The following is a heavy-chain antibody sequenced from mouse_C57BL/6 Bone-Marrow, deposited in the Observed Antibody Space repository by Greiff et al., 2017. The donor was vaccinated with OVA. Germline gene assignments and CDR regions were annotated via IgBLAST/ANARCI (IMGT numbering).Heavy chain of an antibody. CDR3: AREGDPYYFDY. CDR1: GYTFPDYY. Sequence: VQLQQSGPVLVKPGASVKMSCKASGYTFPDYYMNWVKQSHGKSLEWIGVINPYNGGTSYNQKFKGKATLTVDKSSSTAYMELNSLTSEDSAVYYCAREGDPYYFDYWGQGTTLTVSS. V-gene: IGHV1-19*01. CDR2: INPYNGGT. D-gene: IGHD3-3*01. J-gene: IGHJ2*01.